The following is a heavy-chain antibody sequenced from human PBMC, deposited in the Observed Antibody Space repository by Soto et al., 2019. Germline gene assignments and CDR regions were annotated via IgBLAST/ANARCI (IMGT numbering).Heavy chain of an antibody. Sequence: SVKVSCKVSGGTFKTYAISWVRQAPGQGLEWMGGVIPIFGTANYAQMFQGRVTITADESTSTAYMELSSLRFDDTAVYYCARHREVTGAYYYGLDVWGQGTRVTVSS. V-gene: IGHV1-69*13. D-gene: IGHD3-9*01. CDR1: GGTFKTYA. J-gene: IGHJ6*02. CDR2: VIPIFGTA. CDR3: ARHREVTGAYYYGLDV.